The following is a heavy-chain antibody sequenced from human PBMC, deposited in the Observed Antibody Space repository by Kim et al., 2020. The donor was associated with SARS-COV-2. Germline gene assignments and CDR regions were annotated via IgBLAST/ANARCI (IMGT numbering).Heavy chain of an antibody. CDR1: GYTLTELS. J-gene: IGHJ4*02. V-gene: IGHV1-24*01. D-gene: IGHD3-22*01. Sequence: ASVKVSCKVSGYTLTELSMHWVRRAPGKGLEWMGGFDPEDGETIYAQKFQGRVTMTEDTSTDTAYMELSSLRSEDTAVYYCATVGGSTYYYDSSGYGGWGQGTLGAVSS. CDR2: FDPEDGET. CDR3: ATVGGSTYYYDSSGYGG.